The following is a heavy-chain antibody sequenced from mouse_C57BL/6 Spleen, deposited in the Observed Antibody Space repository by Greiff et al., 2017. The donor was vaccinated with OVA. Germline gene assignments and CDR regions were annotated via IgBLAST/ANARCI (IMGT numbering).Heavy chain of an antibody. D-gene: IGHD2-4*01. Sequence: QVQLQQSGPELVKPGASVKISCKASGYTFTDYYINWVKQRPGQGLKWIGWIFPGSGSTYYNEKFKGKATLTVDESSSTAYMLLSSLTSEDSAVYFCARSSYDYSYAMDYWGQGTSVTVSS. V-gene: IGHV1-75*01. J-gene: IGHJ4*01. CDR3: ARSSYDYSYAMDY. CDR1: GYTFTDYY. CDR2: IFPGSGST.